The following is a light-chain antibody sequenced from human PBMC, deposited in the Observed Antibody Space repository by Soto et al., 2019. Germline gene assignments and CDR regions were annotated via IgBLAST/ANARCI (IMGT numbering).Light chain of an antibody. CDR3: SSYTTTSTLV. CDR2: EVN. CDR1: SSDVGRSYNL. Sequence: QSVLTQPASVSGSPGQSVTISCTGTSSDVGRSYNLVSWYQQHPGKAPKLMIYEVNNRPSGVSDRFSGSKSGDTASLTISGLQAEDEADYYCSSYTTTSTLVFGGGTKLTVL. J-gene: IGLJ3*02. V-gene: IGLV2-14*02.